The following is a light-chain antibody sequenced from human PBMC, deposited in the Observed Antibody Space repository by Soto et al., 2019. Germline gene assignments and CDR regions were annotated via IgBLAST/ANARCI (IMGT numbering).Light chain of an antibody. J-gene: IGKJ5*01. CDR3: QQYGGSPIT. CDR2: GAS. Sequence: EIVLTQSPGTLSLSPGERATLSCRASQSVSSNLAWYQQKPGQAPRLLIYGASTRATGIPARFSGSGSGTEFTLTISSLQSEDFALYYCQQYGGSPITFGLGTRLEIK. CDR1: QSVSSN. V-gene: IGKV3-15*01.